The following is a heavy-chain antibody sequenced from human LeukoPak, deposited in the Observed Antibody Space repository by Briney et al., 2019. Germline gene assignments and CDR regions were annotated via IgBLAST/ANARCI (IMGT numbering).Heavy chain of an antibody. D-gene: IGHD2-2*01. CDR2: INPSGGST. CDR1: GYTFTSYY. Sequence: ASVKVSCKASGYTFTSYYMHWVRQAPGQGLEWMGIINPSGGSTSYAQKFQGRVTMTRDTSTSTVYMELSSLRSEDTAVYYCAKDTRRVGVPAQFDYWGQGTLVTVSS. CDR3: AKDTRRVGVPAQFDY. V-gene: IGHV1-46*01. J-gene: IGHJ4*02.